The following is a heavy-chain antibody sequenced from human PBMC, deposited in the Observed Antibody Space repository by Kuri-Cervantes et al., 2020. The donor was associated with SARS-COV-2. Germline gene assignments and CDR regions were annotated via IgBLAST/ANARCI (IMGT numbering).Heavy chain of an antibody. D-gene: IGHD3-10*01. Sequence: SVKVSCKASGGTFSSYAISWVRQAPGKGLEWMGGIFPIFGTANYAQKFQGRVTITTDESTSTAYMELSSLRSEDTAVYYCARDQYGSGGMGNYWGQGTLVTVSS. CDR1: GGTFSSYA. V-gene: IGHV1-69*05. CDR3: ARDQYGSGGMGNY. CDR2: IFPIFGTA. J-gene: IGHJ4*02.